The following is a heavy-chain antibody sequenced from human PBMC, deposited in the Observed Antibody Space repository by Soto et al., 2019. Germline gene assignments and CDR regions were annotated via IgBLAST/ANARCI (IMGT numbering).Heavy chain of an antibody. J-gene: IGHJ6*02. Sequence: SETLSLTCTVSGGSISSYYWSWIRQPPGKGLQWIGYIYYSGSTNYNPSLKSRVTISVDTSKNQFSLKLSSVTAADTAVYYCARARTLGYCSSTSCYTDYYYGMDVWGQGTTVTVSS. CDR3: ARARTLGYCSSTSCYTDYYYGMDV. CDR1: GGSISSYY. D-gene: IGHD2-2*02. V-gene: IGHV4-59*01. CDR2: IYYSGST.